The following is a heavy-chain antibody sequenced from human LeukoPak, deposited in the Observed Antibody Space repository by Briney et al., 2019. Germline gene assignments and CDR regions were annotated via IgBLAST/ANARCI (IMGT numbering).Heavy chain of an antibody. V-gene: IGHV1-46*01. CDR3: ATHGYGDYLYDYYYYYGMDV. CDR1: GYIFSDYY. D-gene: IGHD4-17*01. J-gene: IGHJ6*02. CDR2: INPSGGST. Sequence: RASVKVSCKASGYIFSDYYMHWVRQAPGQGLEWMGIINPSGGSTSYAQKFQGRVTMTRDTSTSTVYMELSSLRSEDTAVYYCATHGYGDYLYDYYYYYGMDVWGQGTTVTVSS.